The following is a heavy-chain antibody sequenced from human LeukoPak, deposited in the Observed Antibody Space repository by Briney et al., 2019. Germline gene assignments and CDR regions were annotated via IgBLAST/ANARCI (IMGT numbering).Heavy chain of an antibody. D-gene: IGHD6-13*01. CDR1: GFTFGSYA. J-gene: IGHJ6*02. CDR2: ISGSGGST. V-gene: IGHV3-23*01. Sequence: GASLRLSCAASGFTFGSYAMSWVRQAPGKGLEWVSAISGSGGSTYYADSVKGRFTISRDNSKNTLYLQMNSLRAEDTAVYYCAKDEQQLDSIYYYYGMDVWGQGTTVTVSS. CDR3: AKDEQQLDSIYYYYGMDV.